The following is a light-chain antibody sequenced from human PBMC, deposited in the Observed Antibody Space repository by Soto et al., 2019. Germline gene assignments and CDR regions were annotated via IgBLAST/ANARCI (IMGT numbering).Light chain of an antibody. J-gene: IGKJ1*01. CDR1: QSIRSW. CDR3: QQYNNYWWT. V-gene: IGKV1-5*01. CDR2: DAS. Sequence: DIQMTQSPSTLSASVGDRVTITCRASQSIRSWLAWYQQKPGKAPKVLIYDASSLQSGVPSRFSGSGSGTEFTLTISSLQPDDFATYYCQQYNNYWWTFGQGTKVDIK.